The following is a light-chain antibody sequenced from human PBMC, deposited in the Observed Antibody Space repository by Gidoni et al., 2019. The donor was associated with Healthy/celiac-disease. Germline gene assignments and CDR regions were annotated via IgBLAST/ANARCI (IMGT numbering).Light chain of an antibody. V-gene: IGLV2-14*01. CDR1: SSDVGGYNY. J-gene: IGLJ2*01. CDR2: EVS. Sequence: QSALPQPVSVSGSPGPSITISCTGTSSDVGGYNYVSWYQQHPGKAPKLMIYEVSNRPSGVSNRFSGSKSGNTASLTISGLQAEDEADYYCSSYTSSSTLVFGGGTKLTVL. CDR3: SSYTSSSTLV.